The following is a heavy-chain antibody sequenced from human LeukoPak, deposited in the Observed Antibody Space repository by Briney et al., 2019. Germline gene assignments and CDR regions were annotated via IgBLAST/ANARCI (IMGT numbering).Heavy chain of an antibody. V-gene: IGHV3-30*02. J-gene: IGHJ6*03. CDR3: AKFGEVERRQYSGYDYYYYYMDV. D-gene: IGHD5-12*01. CDR2: IRYDGSNK. CDR1: GFTFSSYG. Sequence: PGGSLRLSCAASGFTFSSYGMHWVRQAPGKGLEWVAFIRYDGSNKYYADSVKGRFTISRDNSKNTLYLQMNSLRAEDTAVYYCAKFGEVERRQYSGYDYYYYYMDVWGKGTTVTISS.